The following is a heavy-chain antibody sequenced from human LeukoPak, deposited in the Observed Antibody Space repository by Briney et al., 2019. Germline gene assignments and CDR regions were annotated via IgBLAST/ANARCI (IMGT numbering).Heavy chain of an antibody. D-gene: IGHD2/OR15-2a*01. V-gene: IGHV3-30*18. CDR2: ISYDGSNK. Sequence: PGGSLRLSCAASGFTFSSYGMHWVRQAPGKGLEWVAVISYDGSNKYYADSVKGRFTISRDNSKNTLYLQMNSLRAEDTAVYYCAKDLTWYYFDYWGQGTLVTVSS. CDR3: AKDLTWYYFDY. J-gene: IGHJ4*02. CDR1: GFTFSSYG.